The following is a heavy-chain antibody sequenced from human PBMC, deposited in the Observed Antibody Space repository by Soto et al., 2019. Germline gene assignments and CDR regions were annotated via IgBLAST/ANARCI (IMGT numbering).Heavy chain of an antibody. CDR3: ASEPDSSSWVMNWFDP. CDR1: GDSVSSNSAA. V-gene: IGHV6-1*01. Sequence: PSQTLSLTCAISGDSVSSNSAAWNWIRQSPSRGLEWLGRTYYRSKWYNDYAVSVKSRITINPDTSKNQFSLQLNSVTPEDTAVYYCASEPDSSSWVMNWFDPWGQGTLVTVSS. D-gene: IGHD6-13*01. CDR2: TYYRSKWYN. J-gene: IGHJ5*02.